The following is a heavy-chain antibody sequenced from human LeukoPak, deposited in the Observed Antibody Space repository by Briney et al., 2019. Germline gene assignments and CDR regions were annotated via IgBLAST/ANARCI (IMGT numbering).Heavy chain of an antibody. Sequence: PGGSLRLSCAASGFTFSSYWMHWVRQAPGKGLVWVSRINGDGSSTSHADSVKGRFTTSRDNAKNTLYLQMNSLRGEDTAVYYCARVTNWGPDYWGQGTQVTVSS. CDR1: GFTFSSYW. CDR2: INGDGSST. V-gene: IGHV3-74*01. D-gene: IGHD7-27*01. CDR3: ARVTNWGPDY. J-gene: IGHJ4*02.